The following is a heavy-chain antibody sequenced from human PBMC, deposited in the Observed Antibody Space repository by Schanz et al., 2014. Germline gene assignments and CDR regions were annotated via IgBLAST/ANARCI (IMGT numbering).Heavy chain of an antibody. Sequence: QVQLVQSGAEVKKPGASVKVSCKASGYTFSSYGITWVRQAPGQGLEWMGWINGYNGHTLYAQKFQGRVTMTTDTSTSTAYMDLRSLRSDDTAHYYCVRVPSRDVSFDLWGRGTLVTVSS. CDR1: GYTFSSYG. CDR2: INGYNGHT. J-gene: IGHJ2*01. V-gene: IGHV1-18*01. D-gene: IGHD3-16*01. CDR3: VRVPSRDVSFDL.